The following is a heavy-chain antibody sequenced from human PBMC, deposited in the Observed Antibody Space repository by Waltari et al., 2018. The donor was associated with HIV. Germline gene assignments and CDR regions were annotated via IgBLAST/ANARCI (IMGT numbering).Heavy chain of an antibody. D-gene: IGHD6-19*01. J-gene: IGHJ4*02. CDR3: ARGASGWSPGY. Sequence: QVQLVESGGGVVQPGRSLRLSCAASGFTFSSYGMHWVGQAPGNRRDGVTVTSYYRDNKDYADSVKGRFTISRDSSKNAVYLQMNSLRPEDTAVYYGARGASGWSPGYWGQGTLVTVSS. CDR2: TSYYRDNK. CDR1: GFTFSSYG. V-gene: IGHV3-30*03.